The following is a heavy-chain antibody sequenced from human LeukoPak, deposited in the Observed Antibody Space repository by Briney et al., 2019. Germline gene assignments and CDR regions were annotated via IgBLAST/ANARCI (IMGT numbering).Heavy chain of an antibody. J-gene: IGHJ4*02. CDR1: GGSISSSSYY. CDR3: ARSSVVGAPLDY. Sequence: PSETLSLTCTVSGGSISSSSYYWGWIRQPPGKGLEWIGSIYYSGSTYYNPSLKSRVTISVDTSKNQFSLKLSSVTAADTAVYYCARSSVVGAPLDYWGQGTLVTVSS. CDR2: IYYSGST. V-gene: IGHV4-39*07. D-gene: IGHD1-26*01.